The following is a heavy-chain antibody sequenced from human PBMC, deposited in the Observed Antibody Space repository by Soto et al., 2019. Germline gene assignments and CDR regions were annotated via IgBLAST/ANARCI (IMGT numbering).Heavy chain of an antibody. CDR3: ARSYNYGSYWYFDL. D-gene: IGHD3-10*01. CDR1: GYTFSDYG. Sequence: ASVKVSCKASGYTFSDYGITWVRQAPGQGLEWMGWISISSGNTHFEESLQGRVTMTSDKTSTAYMELWRLRSDDSAMYYCARSYNYGSYWYFDLWGRGTLVTVSS. CDR2: ISISSGNT. J-gene: IGHJ2*01. V-gene: IGHV1-18*04.